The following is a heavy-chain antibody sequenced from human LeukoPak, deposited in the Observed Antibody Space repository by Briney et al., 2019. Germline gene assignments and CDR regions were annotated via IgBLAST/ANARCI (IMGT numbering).Heavy chain of an antibody. Sequence: PGGSLRLSCGASGFTFSSYWMSWVRQAPGKGLAWVANIKQDGSEKYYVDSVRGRFIISRDNAKKSLYLQMNSLRAEDTAVYYCVRGDRRDFWGQGTLVTVSS. CDR3: VRGDRRDF. J-gene: IGHJ4*02. D-gene: IGHD2-21*02. CDR1: GFTFSSYW. CDR2: IKQDGSEK. V-gene: IGHV3-7*01.